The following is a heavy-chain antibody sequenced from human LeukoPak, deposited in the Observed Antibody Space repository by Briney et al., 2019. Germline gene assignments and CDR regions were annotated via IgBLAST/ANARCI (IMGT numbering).Heavy chain of an antibody. CDR2: IPASGPKT. CDR3: VKEASKTFGIYTADY. Sequence: GGSLRLSCAASGSTFSSSAMGWVRGAPQKGLEWVSAIPASGPKTYYTGSVRGRFTISRDNSKNTVYLQMQSLRAEDTAVYYCVKEASKTFGIYTADYWGQGTLVTVSS. D-gene: IGHD3-16*01. V-gene: IGHV3-23*01. J-gene: IGHJ4*02. CDR1: GSTFSSSA.